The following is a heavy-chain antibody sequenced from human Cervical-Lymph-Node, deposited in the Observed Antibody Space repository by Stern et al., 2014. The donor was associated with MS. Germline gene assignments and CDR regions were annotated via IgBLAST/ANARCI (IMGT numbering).Heavy chain of an antibody. CDR2: IHHSGST. D-gene: IGHD3/OR15-3a*01. Sequence: QVQLQESGPGLLRPSGTLSLTCTVSGDSVSGRTWWTWVRQSPGKGLEWIGRIHHSGSTDYNPSLKSRVTMSLDTSKNHLSLSLESVTAADTAMYFCARWRGTGLFDYWGQGTLVTVSS. V-gene: IGHV4-4*02. CDR1: GDSVSGRTW. CDR3: ARWRGTGLFDY. J-gene: IGHJ4*02.